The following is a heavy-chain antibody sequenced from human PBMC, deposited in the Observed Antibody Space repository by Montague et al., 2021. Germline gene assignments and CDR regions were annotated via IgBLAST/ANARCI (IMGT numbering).Heavy chain of an antibody. D-gene: IGHD4-17*01. J-gene: IGHJ4*02. CDR3: ARVGATVTAPFDF. Sequence: TLSLTCAVSGGSISSTAYYWSWIRQHPGKGLEWIGYIYYSGSTYYNPSLKSRVTISVDTSQNQFSLNLNSVTAADTAVYYCARVGATVTAPFDFWGQGTLSPSPQ. CDR1: GGSISSTAYY. V-gene: IGHV4-31*11. CDR2: IYYSGST.